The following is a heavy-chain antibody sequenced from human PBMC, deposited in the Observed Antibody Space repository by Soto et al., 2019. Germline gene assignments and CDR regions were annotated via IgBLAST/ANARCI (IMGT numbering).Heavy chain of an antibody. J-gene: IGHJ6*02. Sequence: SETLSLTCTVSGGSISSSSYYWGWIRQPPGKGLEWIGSIYYSGSTYYNPSLKSRVTISVDTSKNQFSLKLSSVTAADTAVYYCASLRIAAGPFLGMDFWAQGTSVTVSS. V-gene: IGHV4-39*01. CDR3: ASLRIAAGPFLGMDF. CDR1: GGSISSSSYY. D-gene: IGHD6-6*01. CDR2: IYYSGST.